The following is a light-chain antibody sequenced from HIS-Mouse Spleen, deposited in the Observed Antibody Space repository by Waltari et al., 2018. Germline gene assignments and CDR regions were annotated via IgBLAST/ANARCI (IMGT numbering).Light chain of an antibody. CDR1: SSDVGGYNY. V-gene: IGLV2-11*01. Sequence: QSALTQPRPVSGSPGQSVTIACTVTSSDVGGYNYVSWYQQHPGKAPKLMIYDVSKRPSGVPDRFSGSKSGNTASLTISGLQAEDEADYYCCSYAGSYTLFGGGTKLTVL. J-gene: IGLJ3*02. CDR3: CSYAGSYTL. CDR2: DVS.